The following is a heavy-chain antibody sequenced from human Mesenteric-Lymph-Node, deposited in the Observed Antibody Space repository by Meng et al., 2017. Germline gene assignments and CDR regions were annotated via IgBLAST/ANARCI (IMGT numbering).Heavy chain of an antibody. Sequence: GGSLRLSCAASGFTFSTYAMSWVRQAPGKGLEWVSGIGGGDDDTVYADSVKGQFTISRDNSKNTLYLQMNSLRAEDTAVYYCAKDRESYNSVWDAFDIWGQGTMVTVSS. CDR3: AKDRESYNSVWDAFDI. CDR2: IGGGDDDT. CDR1: GFTFSTYA. D-gene: IGHD1-20*01. V-gene: IGHV3-23*01. J-gene: IGHJ3*02.